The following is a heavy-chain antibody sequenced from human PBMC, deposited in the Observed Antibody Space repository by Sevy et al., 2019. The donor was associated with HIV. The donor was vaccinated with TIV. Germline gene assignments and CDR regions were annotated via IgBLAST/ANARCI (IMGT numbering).Heavy chain of an antibody. CDR3: ARSYSSSWYILYYFEY. J-gene: IGHJ4*02. D-gene: IGHD6-13*01. Sequence: GSLRLSCAASGFSFSSYSVSWVRQAPGKGLEWVASIGSSNSYIYYADSVNGRFTISRDNAKNSLFLHMNTLRAEDTAVYYCARSYSSSWYILYYFEYWGQGTPVTVSS. CDR1: GFSFSSYS. V-gene: IGHV3-21*01. CDR2: IGSSNSYI.